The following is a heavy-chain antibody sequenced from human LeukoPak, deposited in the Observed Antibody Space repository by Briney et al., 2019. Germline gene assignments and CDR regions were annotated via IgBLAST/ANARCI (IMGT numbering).Heavy chain of an antibody. J-gene: IGHJ6*02. CDR2: ISAYNGNT. D-gene: IGHD1-14*01. V-gene: IGHV1-18*01. CDR1: GYTFTSYG. CDR3: ARDTGVAGYSYYGMDV. Sequence: ASVKVSCKASGYTFTSYGISWVRQAPGQGLEWMGWISAYNGNTNYAQKLQGRVTMTTDTSTSTAYMELRSLRSDDTAVYSCARDTGVAGYSYYGMDVWGPGTPVTVSS.